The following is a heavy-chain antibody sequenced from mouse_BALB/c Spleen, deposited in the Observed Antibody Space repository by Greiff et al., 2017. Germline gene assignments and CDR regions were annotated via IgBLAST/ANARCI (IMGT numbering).Heavy chain of an antibody. CDR1: GDSITSGY. D-gene: IGHD3-2*01. Sequence: EVQLQQSGPSLVKPSQTLSLTCSVTGDSITSGYWNWIRKFPGNKLEYMGYISYSGSTYYNPSLKSRISITRDTSKNQYYLQLNSVTTEDTATYYCATDSSGYHYFDYWGQGTTLTVSS. CDR3: ATDSSGYHYFDY. CDR2: ISYSGST. V-gene: IGHV3-8*02. J-gene: IGHJ2*01.